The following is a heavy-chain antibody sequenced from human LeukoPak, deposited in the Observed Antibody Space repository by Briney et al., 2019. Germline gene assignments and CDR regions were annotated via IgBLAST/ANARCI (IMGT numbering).Heavy chain of an antibody. CDR2: IRYDGSNK. CDR1: GFTFSSYG. Sequence: GGSLRLSCAASGFTFSSYGMHWVRQAPGKGLEWVAFIRYDGSNKYYADSVKGRFTISRDNSKNTLYLQMNSLRAEDTAVYYCALEYSSSSGPFDYWGQGTLVTVSS. J-gene: IGHJ4*02. V-gene: IGHV3-30*02. D-gene: IGHD6-6*01. CDR3: ALEYSSSSGPFDY.